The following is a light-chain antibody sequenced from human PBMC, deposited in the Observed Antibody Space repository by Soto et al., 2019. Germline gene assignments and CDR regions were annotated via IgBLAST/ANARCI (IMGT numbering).Light chain of an antibody. V-gene: IGKV3-20*01. CDR3: QQYGSSPPKFT. CDR2: GAS. Sequence: EIVLTQSPGTLSLSPGERATLSCRASQSVSSIYLAWYQQKPGQAPRLLIYGASSRATGIPDRFSGSGSGTDFTLTISRLEPEDFAVYYCQQYGSSPPKFTFGPGTKVYIK. CDR1: QSVSSIY. J-gene: IGKJ3*01.